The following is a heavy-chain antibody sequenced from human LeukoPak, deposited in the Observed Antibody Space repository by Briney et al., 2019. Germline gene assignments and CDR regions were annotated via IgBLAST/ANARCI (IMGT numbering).Heavy chain of an antibody. CDR3: ARDRIGDWVYFDY. CDR1: GGSISSYY. V-gene: IGHV4-59*01. CDR2: VYYSGST. D-gene: IGHD2-21*02. Sequence: SETLSHTCTVSGGSISSYYWSWIRQPPGKGLEWIGYVYYSGSTNYNPSLKSRVTISVDTSKNQFSLKLSSITAAGAAVYYCARDRIGDWVYFDYWGQGTLVTVSS. J-gene: IGHJ4*02.